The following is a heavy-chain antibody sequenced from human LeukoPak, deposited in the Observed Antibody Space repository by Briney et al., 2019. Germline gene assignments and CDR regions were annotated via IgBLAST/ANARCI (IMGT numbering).Heavy chain of an antibody. CDR2: INHSGST. CDR3: ARDGDFTNAFDI. Sequence: PSETLSLTCAVYGGSFSGYYWSWIRQPPGKGLGWIGEINHSGSTNYNPSLKSRVTISVDTSKNQFSLRLSSVTAADTAVYYCARDGDFTNAFDIWGQGTMVTVSS. V-gene: IGHV4-34*01. CDR1: GGSFSGYY. J-gene: IGHJ3*02. D-gene: IGHD3-3*01.